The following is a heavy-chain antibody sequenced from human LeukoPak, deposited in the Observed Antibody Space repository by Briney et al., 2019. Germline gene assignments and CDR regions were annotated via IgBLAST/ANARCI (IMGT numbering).Heavy chain of an antibody. CDR1: VYTFTNNY. V-gene: IGHV1-46*01. Sequence: ASVTISFKSSVYTFTNNYMHWVRQPPGQGLEWMGVTHPSGSSTNYAQKFQSRVTMTKETSTSTVYIELNTLRSDDTAVYYCARMDMDTAMVTYYLDRWGQGTLLIVSS. J-gene: IGHJ4*02. CDR2: THPSGSST. CDR3: ARMDMDTAMVTYYLDR. D-gene: IGHD5-18*01.